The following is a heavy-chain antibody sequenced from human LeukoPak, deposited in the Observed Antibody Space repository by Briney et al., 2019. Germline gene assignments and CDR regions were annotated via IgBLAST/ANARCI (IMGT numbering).Heavy chain of an antibody. J-gene: IGHJ4*02. V-gene: IGHV4-31*03. CDR2: IYYSGST. Sequence: EASETLSLTCTVSGGSISSGGYYWSWIRQHPGKGLEWIGYIYYSGSTYYNPSLKSRVTISVDTSKNQFSLKLSSVTAADTAVYYCVRAPEQLWLLGGYYFDYWGQGTLVTVSS. CDR1: GGSISSGGYY. D-gene: IGHD5-18*01. CDR3: VRAPEQLWLLGGYYFDY.